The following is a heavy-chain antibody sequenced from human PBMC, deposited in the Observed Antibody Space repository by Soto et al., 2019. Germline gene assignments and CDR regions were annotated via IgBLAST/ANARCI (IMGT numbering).Heavy chain of an antibody. CDR3: ARAGGSGSTDWYFNV. V-gene: IGHV4-30-2*01. Sequence: QLQLQESGSGLVKPSQTLSLTCAVSGGSISSGGYSWSWLRQPPGKGLEWIGYNFHSGSTYYTPSLKSRVTIAVDGSKNPFPSELRHVTDANTAVYYCARAGGSGSTDWYFNVWGRGTMVAVSS. CDR2: NFHSGST. J-gene: IGHJ2*01. CDR1: GGSISSGGYS. D-gene: IGHD2-15*01.